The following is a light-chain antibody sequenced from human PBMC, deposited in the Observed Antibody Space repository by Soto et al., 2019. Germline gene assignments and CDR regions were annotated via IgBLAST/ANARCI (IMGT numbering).Light chain of an antibody. V-gene: IGKV3-20*01. Sequence: EIVTTQCPGPLSVSPGARAALSCRASQSVSSNLAWYQQKPGQAHRLLIYGASTRVTGIQDRFSGSGSGPDFTLTIRRLEPEEFAVYYCKQYSSSPKTFGQGTKVDI. CDR3: KQYSSSPKT. CDR1: QSVSSN. CDR2: GAS. J-gene: IGKJ1*01.